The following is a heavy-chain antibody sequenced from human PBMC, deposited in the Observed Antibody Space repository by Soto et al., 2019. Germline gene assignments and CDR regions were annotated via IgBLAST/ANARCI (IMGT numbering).Heavy chain of an antibody. CDR3: AKSVQGRSIVVAFDI. V-gene: IGHV3-23*01. Sequence: PGGSLRLSCAASGFTFSNYVMTWVRQTPGKGLEWVSIISVNSDTTYYADSVKGRFTISRDNSKNTLYLQMNSLRAEDTAVYYCAKSVQGRSIVVAFDIWGQGTMVTVSS. CDR1: GFTFSNYV. D-gene: IGHD3-22*01. CDR2: ISVNSDTT. J-gene: IGHJ3*02.